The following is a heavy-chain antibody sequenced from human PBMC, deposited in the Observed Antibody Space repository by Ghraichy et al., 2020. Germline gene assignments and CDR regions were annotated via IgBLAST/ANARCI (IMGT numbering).Heavy chain of an antibody. CDR1: GFTFSSYG. CDR3: AKERWQCIDPRCYKPFDN. V-gene: IGHV3-23*01. J-gene: IGHJ4*02. Sequence: GGSLRLSCAASGFTFSSYGMSWVRQAPGKGLEWVSAISGNGYNTYYADSVKGRFTISRDSSESTVFLQMNSLRAEDTAVYYCAKERWQCIDPRCYKPFDNWGQGTLVTVSS. CDR2: ISGNGYNT. D-gene: IGHD2-2*02.